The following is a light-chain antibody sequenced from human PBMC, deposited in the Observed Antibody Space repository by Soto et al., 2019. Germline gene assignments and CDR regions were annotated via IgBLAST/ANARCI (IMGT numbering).Light chain of an antibody. V-gene: IGKV3-20*01. J-gene: IGKJ4*01. CDR3: QQYGSSPLT. Sequence: EIVLTQSPGTLSLPPGERATLSCRASQSVSSSYLIWYQQKPGQAPRLLIYGASTRAAGIPDRFSGSGSGTDFTLTISRLEPEDFAVYYCQQYGSSPLTFGGGTKVEIK. CDR2: GAS. CDR1: QSVSSSY.